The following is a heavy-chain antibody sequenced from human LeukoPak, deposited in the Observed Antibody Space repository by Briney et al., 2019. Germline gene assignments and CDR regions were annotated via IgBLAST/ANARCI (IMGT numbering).Heavy chain of an antibody. Sequence: QAGGSLRLSCAASGFTVSSNYMSWVRQAPGKGLEWVSVIYSGGSTYYADSVKGRFTISRHNSKNTLYLQMNSLRAEDTAVYYCASMIRGGPIDYWGQGTLVTVSS. CDR3: ASMIRGGPIDY. CDR1: GFTVSSNY. CDR2: IYSGGST. D-gene: IGHD3-16*01. V-gene: IGHV3-53*04. J-gene: IGHJ4*02.